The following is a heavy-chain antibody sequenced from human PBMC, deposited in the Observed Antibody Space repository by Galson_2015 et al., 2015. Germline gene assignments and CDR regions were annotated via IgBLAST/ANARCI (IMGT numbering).Heavy chain of an antibody. CDR1: GFTFSSYA. CDR3: ARGRPAATYYYYYYMDV. J-gene: IGHJ6*03. Sequence: SLRLSCAASGFTFSSYAMHWVRQAPGKGLEWVAVISYDGSNKYYADSVKGRFTISRDNPKNTLYLQMNSLRAEDTAVYYCARGRPAATYYYYYYMDVWGKGTTVTVSS. CDR2: ISYDGSNK. V-gene: IGHV3-30-3*01. D-gene: IGHD2-2*01.